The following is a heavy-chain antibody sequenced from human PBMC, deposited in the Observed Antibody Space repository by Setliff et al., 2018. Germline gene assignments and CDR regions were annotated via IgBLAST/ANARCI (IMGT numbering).Heavy chain of an antibody. D-gene: IGHD4-4*01. CDR2: IVPIYGPA. Sequence: ASVKVSCKASGGSFRNSGSGWVRQAPGQGLEWIGGIVPIYGPAKYAQKFQGRLTITTVGSTSTAYMELSSLRSEDTAVYYCARADYIRYFYMDAWGKGTTVTVSS. CDR1: GGSFRNSG. V-gene: IGHV1-69*05. J-gene: IGHJ6*03. CDR3: ARADYIRYFYMDA.